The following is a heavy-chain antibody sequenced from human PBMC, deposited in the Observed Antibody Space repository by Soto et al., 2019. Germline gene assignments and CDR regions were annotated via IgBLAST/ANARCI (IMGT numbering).Heavy chain of an antibody. CDR1: GGTFSSSA. CDR2: IIPLFRRA. J-gene: IGHJ6*02. V-gene: IGHV1-69*12. CDR3: ARDNDRLQLGGNYYYILDV. Sequence: QVQLVQSGAEMKEPGSSVKGSCKTSGGTFSSSAIRWLRQAPGQGLEWMGGIIPLFRRADYAQKFQGRVTMAADESTSTAYMELSSLRFEDTAVYYCARDNDRLQLGGNYYYILDVWGQGTTITVSS. D-gene: IGHD4-4*01.